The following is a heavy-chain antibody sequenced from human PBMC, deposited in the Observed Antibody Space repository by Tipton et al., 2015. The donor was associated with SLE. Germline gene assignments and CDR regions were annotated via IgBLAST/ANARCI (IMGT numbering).Heavy chain of an antibody. Sequence: SLRLSCAASGGTFNDYYLSWFRQAPGKGLEWISYISSSGSNIYYADSVRGRFTISRDDAKSSLCLQMDSLRAEDTATYHCARDGYSYGGDFSYYYMDVWGKGTTVTVSS. J-gene: IGHJ6*03. CDR1: GGTFNDYY. D-gene: IGHD5-18*01. CDR2: ISSSGSNI. CDR3: ARDGYSYGGDFSYYYMDV. V-gene: IGHV3-11*01.